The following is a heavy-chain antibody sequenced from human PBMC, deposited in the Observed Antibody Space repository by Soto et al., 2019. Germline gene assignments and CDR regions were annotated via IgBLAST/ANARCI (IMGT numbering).Heavy chain of an antibody. J-gene: IGHJ4*02. CDR2: IIPILGIA. CDR3: ARIAVAGTRDFDY. V-gene: IGHV1-69*02. D-gene: IGHD6-19*01. Sequence: QVQLVQSGAEVKKPGSSVKVSCKASGGTFSSYTISWVRQAPGQGLEWMGRIIPILGIANYAQKFQGRVTITADKATSTAYMELSSLRSEDTAVYYCARIAVAGTRDFDYWGQGTLVTVSS. CDR1: GGTFSSYT.